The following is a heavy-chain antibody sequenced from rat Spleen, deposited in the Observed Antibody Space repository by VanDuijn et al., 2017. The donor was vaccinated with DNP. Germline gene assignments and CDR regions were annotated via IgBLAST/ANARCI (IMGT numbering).Heavy chain of an antibody. CDR1: GFSLTSYT. J-gene: IGHJ3*01. CDR3: ARDLLRWRRGFAY. Sequence: QVQLKESGPGLVQPSQTLSLTCTVSGFSLTSYTVSWVRQSPGKGLEWMGVIWNFGGTRYHSTFKSRLTITRDTSKRQGFLEMNRLQTEDTASYFCARDLLRWRRGFAYWGQGTLVTVSS. CDR2: IWNFGGT. D-gene: IGHD1-11*01. V-gene: IGHV2-41*01.